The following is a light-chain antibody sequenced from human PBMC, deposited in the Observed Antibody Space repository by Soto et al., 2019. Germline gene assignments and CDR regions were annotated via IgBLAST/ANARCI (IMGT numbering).Light chain of an antibody. CDR3: QQYGSSIT. V-gene: IGKV3-20*01. J-gene: IGKJ5*01. CDR1: QIVTSDY. Sequence: VLTQSPGTLSLSPGERVTLSCRASQIVTSDYLAWYHQEPGQAPRLLIFGASKRATGIPDRFSGSGSGTDFTLTINRLEPEDFAVYYCQQYGSSITFGQGTRLEI. CDR2: GAS.